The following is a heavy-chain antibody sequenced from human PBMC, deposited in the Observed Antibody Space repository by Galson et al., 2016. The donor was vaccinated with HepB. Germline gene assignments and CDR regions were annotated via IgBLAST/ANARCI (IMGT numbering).Heavy chain of an antibody. V-gene: IGHV3-33*01. CDR1: GFTFSRYG. J-gene: IGHJ4*02. CDR2: ILYDGSNK. CDR3: ARDVTVTMGRGVLDY. Sequence: SLRLSCAASGFTFSRYGMHWVRQAPGKGLEWVAVILYDGSNKYYVDSVKGRFTISRDNSKTTLYLEMNSLRAEDTAVYYCARDVTVTMGRGVLDYWGQGTLVTVSS. D-gene: IGHD3-10*01.